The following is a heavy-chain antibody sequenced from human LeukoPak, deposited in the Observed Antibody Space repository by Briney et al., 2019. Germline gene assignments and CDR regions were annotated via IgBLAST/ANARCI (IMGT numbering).Heavy chain of an antibody. CDR1: GDSISGGGYY. Sequence: SETLSLTCTVSGDSISGGGYYWSWLRQHPGKGLEWIGYIYYSGSTYYNPSLKSRVTISIDASKNQFSLKLTSVTAADTAVYYCARVAGYSSPFAYWGQGTLVTVSS. J-gene: IGHJ4*02. V-gene: IGHV4-31*03. D-gene: IGHD6-13*01. CDR3: ARVAGYSSPFAY. CDR2: IYYSGST.